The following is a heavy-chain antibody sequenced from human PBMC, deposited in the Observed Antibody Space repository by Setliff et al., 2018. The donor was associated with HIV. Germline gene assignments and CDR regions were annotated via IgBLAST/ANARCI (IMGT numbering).Heavy chain of an antibody. V-gene: IGHV4-61*09. CDR1: GGSISSDN. Sequence: PSETLSLTCAVSGGSISSDNWWTWIRQPAGKGPEWIGHIYTNGYTNYNPSLKSRVTISVDTSKNQFSLRLTSVTAADTAVYYCARAPPGIQNDAFDVWGQGTMVTVSS. CDR2: IYTNGYT. J-gene: IGHJ3*01. CDR3: ARAPPGIQNDAFDV.